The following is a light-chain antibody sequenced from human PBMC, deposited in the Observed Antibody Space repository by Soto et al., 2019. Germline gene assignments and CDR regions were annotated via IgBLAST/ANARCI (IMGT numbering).Light chain of an antibody. CDR2: EVS. V-gene: IGLV2-14*01. J-gene: IGLJ1*01. Sequence: QSVLTHPASVSWSPGQSITISCTGTSNDIGNYNYVSWYQQHPGKAPKVMIYEVSNRPSGISNRFSGSKSGNTASLTISGLQAEDEADYYCTSYTTISTLYVFGSGTKVTVL. CDR3: TSYTTISTLYV. CDR1: SNDIGNYNY.